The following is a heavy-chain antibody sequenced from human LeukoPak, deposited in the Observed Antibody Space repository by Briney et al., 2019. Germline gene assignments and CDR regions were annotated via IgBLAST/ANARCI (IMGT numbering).Heavy chain of an antibody. V-gene: IGHV3-66*02. CDR3: ARSLLTTVDFDY. J-gene: IGHJ4*02. CDR1: RFTFNNYA. D-gene: IGHD4-23*01. Sequence: GGSLRLSCAVSRFTFNNYAMSWVRQAPGKGLEWVSVIYSGGSTYYADSVKGRFTISRDNSKNTLYLQMNSLRAEDTAVYYCARSLLTTVDFDYWGQGTLVTVSS. CDR2: IYSGGST.